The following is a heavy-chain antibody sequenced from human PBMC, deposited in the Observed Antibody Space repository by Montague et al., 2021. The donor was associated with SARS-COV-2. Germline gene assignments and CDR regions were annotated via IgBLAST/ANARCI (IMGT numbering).Heavy chain of an antibody. J-gene: IGHJ4*02. CDR2: KYYSGST. D-gene: IGHD3-3*01. Sequence: SETLSLTCTVSGASICSRSYYWGWIRQPPGKGLEWIGFKYYSGSTYYNPALKSRVTISVDTSKNQFSLKLSSVTAADTAVYYCAILPSSITIFGVVQGYYFDDWGQGTLVTVSS. CDR1: GASICSRSYY. CDR3: AILPSSITIFGVVQGYYFDD. V-gene: IGHV4-39*01.